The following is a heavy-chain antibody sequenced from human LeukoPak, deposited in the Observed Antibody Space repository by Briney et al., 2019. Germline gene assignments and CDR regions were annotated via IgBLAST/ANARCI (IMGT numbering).Heavy chain of an antibody. J-gene: IGHJ6*03. CDR1: GYTFTSYG. CDR2: ISAYNGNT. V-gene: IGHV1-18*01. CDR3: ARFLASYYGSGRYYYYYYMDV. D-gene: IGHD3-10*01. Sequence: GASVKVSCKASGYTFTSYGISWVRQAPGQGLEWMGWISAYNGNTNYAQRLQGRDTMTTHTSKSTAYMELRSLRSDDTAVYYCARFLASYYGSGRYYYYYYMDVWGKGTTVTISS.